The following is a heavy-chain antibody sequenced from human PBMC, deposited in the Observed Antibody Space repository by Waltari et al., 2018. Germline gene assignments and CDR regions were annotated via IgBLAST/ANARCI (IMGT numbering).Heavy chain of an antibody. J-gene: IGHJ5*02. CDR1: GASFRDYY. CDR3: TRGGNYDFWSHRPFVDP. CDR2: IRHPGSP. D-gene: IGHD3-3*01. V-gene: IGHV4-34*01. Sequence: QAQLQQWGAGLLGPSETLSLTCAVYGASFRDYYWVWVRQPTGKGLEWIGQIRHPGSPNYMPSMTSGVTSQIDTPRSQFSLRLSSVTAADTALYFCTRGGNYDFWSHRPFVDPWGQGTLVTVSS.